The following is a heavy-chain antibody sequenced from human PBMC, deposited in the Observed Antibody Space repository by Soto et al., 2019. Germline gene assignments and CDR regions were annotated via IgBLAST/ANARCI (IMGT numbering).Heavy chain of an antibody. Sequence: QVQLVQSGAEVKKPGSSVTVSCTASGGSLRNSVISWVRQAPAQRLEWMGGVIPILGTANYAQKFQGRVTMTADEATSTAYMDVSSLSADDTAVYYCARLGHPGHWGPGTLVIVSS. CDR1: GGSLRNSV. CDR3: ARLGHPGH. CDR2: VIPILGTA. V-gene: IGHV1-69*01. J-gene: IGHJ4*02.